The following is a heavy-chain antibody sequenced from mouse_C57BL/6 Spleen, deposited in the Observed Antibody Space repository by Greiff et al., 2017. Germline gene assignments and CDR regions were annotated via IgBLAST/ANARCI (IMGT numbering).Heavy chain of an antibody. V-gene: IGHV1-26*01. D-gene: IGHD2-12*01. Sequence: EVQLQQSGPELVKPGASVKISCKASGYTFTDYYMNWVKQSHGKSLEWIGDINPNNGGTSYNQKFKGKATLTVDKSSSTAYMELRSLTSEDSAVYYCARRSRYYSYAMDYWGQGTSVTVSS. CDR3: ARRSRYYSYAMDY. J-gene: IGHJ4*01. CDR1: GYTFTDYY. CDR2: INPNNGGT.